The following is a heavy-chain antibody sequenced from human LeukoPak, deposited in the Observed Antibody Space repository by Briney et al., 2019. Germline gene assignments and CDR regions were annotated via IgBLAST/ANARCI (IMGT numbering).Heavy chain of an antibody. V-gene: IGHV4-61*08. Sequence: SETLSLTCGVSGASVSSIGYSWSWIRQPPGRGLEWIGYMYNSGRTNYNPSLKSRVTVSVDTSKDQLSLKLSSVTSADTAVYYCARAHRYSGFNSVFFGYWGQGILVTVSS. CDR2: MYNSGRT. D-gene: IGHD5-12*01. CDR1: GASVSSIGYS. J-gene: IGHJ4*02. CDR3: ARAHRYSGFNSVFFGY.